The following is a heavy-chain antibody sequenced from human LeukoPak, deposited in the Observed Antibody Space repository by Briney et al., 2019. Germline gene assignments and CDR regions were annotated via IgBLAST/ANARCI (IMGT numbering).Heavy chain of an antibody. Sequence: GESLKISCKGSGYRFTSQWIGWVRQMPGKGLDYMGVIYPGDSHTIYSPSFQGQVTISVDTSFSTAYLQWSSLKASDTAMYFCASRALDSSGYPFDYWGQGTQVTVSS. J-gene: IGHJ4*02. V-gene: IGHV5-51*01. D-gene: IGHD3-22*01. CDR3: ASRALDSSGYPFDY. CDR2: IYPGDSHT. CDR1: GYRFTSQW.